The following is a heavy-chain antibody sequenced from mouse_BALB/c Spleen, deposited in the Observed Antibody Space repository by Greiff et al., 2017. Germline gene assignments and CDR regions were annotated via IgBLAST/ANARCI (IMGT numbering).Heavy chain of an antibody. CDR3: AKNYYGSSYGYFDV. J-gene: IGHJ1*01. D-gene: IGHD1-1*01. V-gene: IGHV2-5-1*01. CDR1: GFSLTSYG. CDR2: IWRGGST. Sequence: QVHVKQSGPSLVQPSQSLSITCTVSGFSLTSYGVHWVRQSPGKGLEWLGVIWRGGSTDYNAAFMSRLSITKDNSKSQVFFKMNSLQADDTAIYYCAKNYYGSSYGYFDVWGAGTTVTVSS.